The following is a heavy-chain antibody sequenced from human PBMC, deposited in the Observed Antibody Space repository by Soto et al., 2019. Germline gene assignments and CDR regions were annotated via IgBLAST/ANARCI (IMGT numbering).Heavy chain of an antibody. J-gene: IGHJ6*04. CDR1: GFTFSTYG. CDR3: GKLCSGASSYYRNV. V-gene: IGHV3-33*06. D-gene: IGHD2-15*01. Sequence: GGSLRLSCEASGFTFSTYGMHWVRQAPGKGLEWVAVIWHDGNKKYYSDSVKGRFTISRDNSKNTLYLQMNSLRVEDTAVYYWGKLCSGASSYYRNVGGKGTRVTVPS. CDR2: IWHDGNKK.